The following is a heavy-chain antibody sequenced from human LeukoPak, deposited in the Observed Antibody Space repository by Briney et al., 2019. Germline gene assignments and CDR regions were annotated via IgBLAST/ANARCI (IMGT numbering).Heavy chain of an antibody. Sequence: PSETLSLTCAVYGGSFSDYYWSWIRQPPGKGLEWIGEINHNGDANYNPSLKSRVTISVDTSKNQFSLKINSVTAADTALYYCARGGYSYGHKEMEFDSWGQGTLVTVSP. D-gene: IGHD5-18*01. CDR1: GGSFSDYY. J-gene: IGHJ4*02. V-gene: IGHV4-34*01. CDR3: ARGGYSYGHKEMEFDS. CDR2: INHNGDA.